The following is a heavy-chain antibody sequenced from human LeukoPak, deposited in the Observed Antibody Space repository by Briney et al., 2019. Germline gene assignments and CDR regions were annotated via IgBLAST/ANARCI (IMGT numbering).Heavy chain of an antibody. CDR2: TYYRSKWYN. Sequence: SQTLSLTCAISGDSVSSNSAAWNWIRQSPSRGLEWLGKTYYRSKWYNDYAVSVKSRITINPDTSKNQFSLQLNSVTPEDTAVYYCARSGRTTLSYQFDYWGQGTLVTVSS. CDR3: ARSGRTTLSYQFDY. J-gene: IGHJ4*02. V-gene: IGHV6-1*01. D-gene: IGHD2/OR15-2a*01. CDR1: GDSVSSNSAA.